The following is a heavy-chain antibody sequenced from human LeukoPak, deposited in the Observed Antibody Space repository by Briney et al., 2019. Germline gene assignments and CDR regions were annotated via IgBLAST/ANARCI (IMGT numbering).Heavy chain of an antibody. J-gene: IGHJ4*02. D-gene: IGHD4-17*01. CDR3: ARAVTTALDY. Sequence: GGSLRLSCAASGFAFSNYWMSWVRQAPGKGLEWVANIKEDGSEKKYVDSVKGRFTISRDNAKNSLYLQMNSLRAEDTAVYYCARAVTTALDYWGQGTLVTVSS. CDR1: GFAFSNYW. CDR2: IKEDGSEK. V-gene: IGHV3-7*01.